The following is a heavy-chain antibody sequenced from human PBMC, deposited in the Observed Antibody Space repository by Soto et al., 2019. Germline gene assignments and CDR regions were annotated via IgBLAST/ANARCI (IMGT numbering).Heavy chain of an antibody. Sequence: PGGSLRLSCAASGFFFGSYGMHWVRQAPGKGLEWVGVVSYDGSNKKYADSVKGRFTISRDNSKDTLYLQMNSLRADDTALYYCARVDHYASGTYSLDFWGQGTRVTVSS. V-gene: IGHV3-30-3*01. CDR3: ARVDHYASGTYSLDF. D-gene: IGHD3-10*01. CDR2: VSYDGSNK. J-gene: IGHJ4*02. CDR1: GFFFGSYG.